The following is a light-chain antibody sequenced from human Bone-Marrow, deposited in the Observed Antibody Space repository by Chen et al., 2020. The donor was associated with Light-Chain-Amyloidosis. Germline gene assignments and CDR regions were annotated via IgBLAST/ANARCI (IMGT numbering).Light chain of an antibody. J-gene: IGLJ2*01. CDR1: DLPTKY. CDR2: RDT. Sequence: SYELTQPPSMSVSPVQTARITCSGDDLPTKYAYWYQQKPGQAPVLVIHRDTERPSGISERFSGSSSGTTATWTISGVQAEDEADYHWQSADSSGTYEVIFGGGTKLTVL. V-gene: IGLV3-25*03. CDR3: QSADSSGTYEVI.